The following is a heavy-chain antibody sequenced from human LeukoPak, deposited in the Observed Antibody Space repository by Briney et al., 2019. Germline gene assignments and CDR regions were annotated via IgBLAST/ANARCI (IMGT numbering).Heavy chain of an antibody. D-gene: IGHD6-19*01. J-gene: IGHJ4*02. CDR2: IYSGGST. CDR3: ARGRSSGWVFFDY. V-gene: IGHV3-66*01. Sequence: HPGGSLGLSCAASEFTVTTNHMTWVRQAPGKGLEWVSVIYSGGSTYYADSVKGRFTISRDNSKNTLYLQMNSLRAEDTAVYYCARGRSSGWVFFDYWGQGTLVTVSS. CDR1: EFTVTTNH.